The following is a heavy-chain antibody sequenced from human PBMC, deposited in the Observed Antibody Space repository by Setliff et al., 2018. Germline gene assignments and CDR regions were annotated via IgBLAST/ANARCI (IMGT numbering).Heavy chain of an antibody. CDR3: AREVLSTVVAWDY. D-gene: IGHD4-17*01. J-gene: IGHJ4*02. Sequence: ASVKVSCKASGYTFTSYGVHWVRQAPGQRLEWMGWINAANGNTKYSQKLQGRVTITRDTSASTVYMDLSRLTSDDTAVYYCAREVLSTVVAWDYWGQGTLVTVSS. V-gene: IGHV1-3*01. CDR1: GYTFTSYG. CDR2: INAANGNT.